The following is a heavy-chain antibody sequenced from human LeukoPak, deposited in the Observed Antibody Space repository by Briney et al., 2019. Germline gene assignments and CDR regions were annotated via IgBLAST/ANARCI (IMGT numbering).Heavy chain of an antibody. D-gene: IGHD1-1*01. CDR2: IYYSGST. CDR3: ARDNGAGTTKF. Sequence: SETLSLTCTVSGGSISSYYWSWIRQPPGKGLEWIGYIYYSGSTNYNLSLKSRVTISVDTSKNQFSLKLSSVTAADTAVYYCARDNGAGTTKFWGQGTLVTVSS. J-gene: IGHJ4*02. CDR1: GGSISSYY. V-gene: IGHV4-59*01.